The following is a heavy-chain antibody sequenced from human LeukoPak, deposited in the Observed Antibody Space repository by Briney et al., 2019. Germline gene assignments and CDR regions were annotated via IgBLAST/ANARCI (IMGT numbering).Heavy chain of an antibody. D-gene: IGHD3-16*01. CDR1: GFTVSSNY. V-gene: IGHV3-7*01. J-gene: IGHJ6*02. CDR2: MNQDGSEK. Sequence: GGSLRLSCAASGFTVSSNYMSCVRQAPGKGLEWVANMNQDGSEKDYVDSVKGRFTISRDNARNSLYLQMGSLRAEDTAVYYCATYTHWVAGDVWGQGTTVTVSS. CDR3: ATYTHWVAGDV.